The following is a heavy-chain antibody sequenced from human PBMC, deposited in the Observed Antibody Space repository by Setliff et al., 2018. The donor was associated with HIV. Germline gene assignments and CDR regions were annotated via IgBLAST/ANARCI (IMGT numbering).Heavy chain of an antibody. CDR3: ARDMMYHYDNSGSFGWFDP. D-gene: IGHD3-22*01. V-gene: IGHV4-39*07. CDR2: MFYSGRT. J-gene: IGHJ5*02. Sequence: SETLSLTCTVSGGSIRSSSYYWAWLRQSPGKGLEWIGSMFYSGRTYHNPSLKSRVTISIDTSKNQFSLKLGSVTAADTAVYSCARDMMYHYDNSGSFGWFDPWGQGTLVTVSS. CDR1: GGSIRSSSYY.